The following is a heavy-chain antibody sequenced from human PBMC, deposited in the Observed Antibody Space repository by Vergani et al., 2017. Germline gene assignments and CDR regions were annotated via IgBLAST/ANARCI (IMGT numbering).Heavy chain of an antibody. V-gene: IGHV1-18*01. J-gene: IGHJ4*02. CDR1: GGTFSSYA. CDR3: ARDYGDYVGGGYFDY. Sequence: QVQLVQSGAEVKKPGSSVKVSCKASGGTFSSYAISWVRQAPGQGLEWMGWISAYNGNTNYAQKLQGRVTMTTDTSTSTAYMELRSLRSDDTAVYYCARDYGDYVGGGYFDYWGQGTLVTVSS. CDR2: ISAYNGNT. D-gene: IGHD4-17*01.